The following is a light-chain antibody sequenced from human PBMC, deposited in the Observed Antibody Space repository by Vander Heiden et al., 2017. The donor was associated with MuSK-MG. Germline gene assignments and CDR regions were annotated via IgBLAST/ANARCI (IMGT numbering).Light chain of an antibody. CDR1: QSVLYSSNNKNY. CDR2: WAS. Sequence: DIVMTQSPDSLTQSLGERATINCKSSQSVLYSSNNKNYLAWYQQKPGQPPKLLIYWASTRESGVPDRFSGSGSGTDFTLTISSLQAEDVAVYYCQQDYNTPYTFGQGTKLEIK. CDR3: QQDYNTPYT. J-gene: IGKJ2*01. V-gene: IGKV4-1*01.